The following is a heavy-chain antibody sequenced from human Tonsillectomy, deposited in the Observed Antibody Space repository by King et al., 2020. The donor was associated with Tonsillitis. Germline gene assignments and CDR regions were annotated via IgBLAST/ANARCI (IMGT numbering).Heavy chain of an antibody. J-gene: IGHJ4*02. CDR2: LDSSGNT. D-gene: IGHD3-3*01. CDR3: ARGGNFWSGDHDY. CDR1: GGSISTGSYF. Sequence: HVQLQESGPGLVKPSQTLSLTCTVSGGSISTGSYFWSWIRQPAGQGLEWIGRLDSSGNTNYNPTLKSRVSMSVDTSENQFSLKLSSVTAADTAVYFCARGGNFWSGDHDYWGQGTLVTVSS. V-gene: IGHV4-61*02.